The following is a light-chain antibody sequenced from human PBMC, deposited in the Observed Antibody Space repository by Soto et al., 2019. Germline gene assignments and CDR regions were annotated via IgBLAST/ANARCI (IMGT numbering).Light chain of an antibody. Sequence: EFVLTPSPGTLSLSPGERATLSCRASQSVSSSYLAWYQQKPGQAPRLLIYGASSRATGIPDRFSGSGSGTDFTLTISRLEPEDFAVYYCQQYGSWTFGQGTKVDIK. CDR2: GAS. V-gene: IGKV3-20*01. CDR1: QSVSSSY. CDR3: QQYGSWT. J-gene: IGKJ1*01.